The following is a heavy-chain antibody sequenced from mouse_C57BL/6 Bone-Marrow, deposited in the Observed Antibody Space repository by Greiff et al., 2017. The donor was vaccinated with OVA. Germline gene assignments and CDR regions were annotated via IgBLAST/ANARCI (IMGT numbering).Heavy chain of an antibody. CDR1: GYTFTSYD. CDR2: IYPRDGST. CDR3: ARSYYDYDATLYYAMDY. V-gene: IGHV1-85*01. D-gene: IGHD2-4*01. J-gene: IGHJ4*01. Sequence: QVQLQQSGPELVKPGASVKLSCKASGYTFTSYDINWVKQRPGQGLEWIGWIYPRDGSTKYNEKFKGKATLTVDTSSSTAYMELHSLTSADSAVYFCARSYYDYDATLYYAMDYWGQGTSVTVSS.